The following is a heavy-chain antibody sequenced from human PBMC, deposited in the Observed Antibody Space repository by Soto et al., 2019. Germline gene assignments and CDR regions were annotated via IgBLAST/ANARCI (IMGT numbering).Heavy chain of an antibody. D-gene: IGHD2-15*01. J-gene: IGHJ3*01. CDR3: ARGKYSGFDV. CDR2: TYYRSKWYN. V-gene: IGHV6-1*01. CDR1: VYSFSNNGTA. Sequence: XQTLSLAWVFSVYSFSNNGTAWNLIRQSPSRGREWLGRTYYRSKWYNDYAVSVKSRITVNPDTSKNQFSLQLSSVTPEDTAVYYCARGKYSGFDVWGQGTMVTVSS.